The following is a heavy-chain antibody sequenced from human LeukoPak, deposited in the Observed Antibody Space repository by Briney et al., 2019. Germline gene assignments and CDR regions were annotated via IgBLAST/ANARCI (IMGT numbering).Heavy chain of an antibody. D-gene: IGHD2-2*01. CDR2: ISYDGSNK. Sequence: GRSLRLSCAASGFTFSSYAMHWVRQAPGKGLEWVAVISYDGSNKYYADSVKGRFTISRDNSKNTLYLQMNSLRAEDTAVYYCAREDCSSTSCYVPNWFDPWGQGTLVTVSS. CDR3: AREDCSSTSCYVPNWFDP. V-gene: IGHV3-30*04. J-gene: IGHJ5*02. CDR1: GFTFSSYA.